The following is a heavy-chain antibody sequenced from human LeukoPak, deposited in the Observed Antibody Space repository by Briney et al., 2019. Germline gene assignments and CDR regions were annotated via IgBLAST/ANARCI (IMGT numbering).Heavy chain of an antibody. V-gene: IGHV4-30-2*01. J-gene: IGHJ4*02. CDR2: IYHSGST. CDR3: ARWVVRGGYFDY. CDR1: GGSISSGGYS. Sequence: SQTLSLTCAVSGGSISSGGYSWSWIRQPPGKGLEWIGYIYHSGSTYYNPSLKSRVTISVDRSKNQFSLKLSSVTAADTAVYYCARWVVRGGYFDYWGQGTLVTVSS. D-gene: IGHD3-10*01.